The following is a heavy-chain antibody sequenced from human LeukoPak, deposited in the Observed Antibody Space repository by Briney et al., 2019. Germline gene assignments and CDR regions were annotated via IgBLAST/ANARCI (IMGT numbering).Heavy chain of an antibody. CDR2: INTDTGNP. CDR1: RYTFNEYA. J-gene: IGHJ4*02. V-gene: IGHV7-4-1*02. Sequence: GASVKVSCKASRYTFNEYAMIWVRQAPEQGLEWMGWINTDTGNPTYAQGFTGRFVFSLDTSVSTAYLQISSLEAEDTAVYYCARGRRYCDSTTCYGTYYVDYWGQGTLVTVSS. D-gene: IGHD2-2*01. CDR3: ARGRRYCDSTTCYGTYYVDY.